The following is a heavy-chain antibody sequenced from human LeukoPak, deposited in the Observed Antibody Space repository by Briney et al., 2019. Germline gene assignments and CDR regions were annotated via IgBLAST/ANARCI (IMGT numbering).Heavy chain of an antibody. J-gene: IGHJ4*02. CDR3: ARDRAGNIFDY. CDR1: GGSISSYY. V-gene: IGHV4-59*01. D-gene: IGHD1/OR15-1a*01. CDR2: IYYSGST. Sequence: SETLSLTCTVSGGSISSYYWSWIRQPPGKGLEWIGYIYYSGSTNYNPSLKSRVTTSVDTSKNQFSLKLSSVTAADTAVYYCARDRAGNIFDYWGQGTLVTVSS.